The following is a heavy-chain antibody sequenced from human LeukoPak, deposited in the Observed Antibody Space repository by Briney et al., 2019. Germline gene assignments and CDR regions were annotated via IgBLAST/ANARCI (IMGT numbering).Heavy chain of an antibody. V-gene: IGHV3-21*01. CDR2: ISSSSSYI. D-gene: IGHD2-21*02. Sequence: PGGSLRLSCAASGFTFRSYSMNWVRQAPGKGLEWVSSISSSSSYIYYADSVKGRFTISRDNAKNSLYLQMNSLRAEDTAVYYCARGRDVVVTASGFFDYWGQGTLVTVSS. J-gene: IGHJ4*02. CDR3: ARGRDVVVTASGFFDY. CDR1: GFTFRSYS.